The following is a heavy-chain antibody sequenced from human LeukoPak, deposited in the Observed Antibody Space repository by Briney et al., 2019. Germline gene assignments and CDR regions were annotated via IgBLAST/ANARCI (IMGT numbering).Heavy chain of an antibody. CDR3: VREWGRIAVAGGPGY. Sequence: GGSLRLSCAVSGFIFSNYGMHWVRQAPGKGLEWVALIWYDGRTKFHADSVRGRFTISRDNSANTLYLQMSSLRVEDTAVYYCVREWGRIAVAGGPGYWGQGALVTVSS. V-gene: IGHV3-33*01. J-gene: IGHJ4*02. CDR2: IWYDGRTK. D-gene: IGHD6-19*01. CDR1: GFIFSNYG.